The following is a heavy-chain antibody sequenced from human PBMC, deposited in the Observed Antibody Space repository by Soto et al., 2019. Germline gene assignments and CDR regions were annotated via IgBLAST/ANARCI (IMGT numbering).Heavy chain of an antibody. CDR2: ISSSGSTI. V-gene: IGHV3-48*03. D-gene: IGHD3-10*01. Sequence: HPGGSLRLSCAASGFTFSSYEMNWVRQAPGKGLEWVSYISSSGSTIYYADSVKGRFTISRDNAKNSLYLQMNSLRAEDTAVYYCARDPLLWFGPIFDYWGQGTLVTVSS. CDR1: GFTFSSYE. CDR3: ARDPLLWFGPIFDY. J-gene: IGHJ4*02.